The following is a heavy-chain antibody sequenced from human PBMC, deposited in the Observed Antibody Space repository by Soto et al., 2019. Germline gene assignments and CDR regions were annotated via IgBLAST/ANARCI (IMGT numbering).Heavy chain of an antibody. CDR3: ARADTAMVTRYYYYGMDV. Sequence: KQSQTLSLTCAISGDSVSSNSAAWNWIRQSPSRGLEWLGRTYYRSKWYNDYAVSVKSRITINPDTSKNQFSLQLNSVTPEDTAVYYCARADTAMVTRYYYYGMDVWGQGTTVTVSS. D-gene: IGHD5-18*01. CDR2: TYYRSKWYN. CDR1: GDSVSSNSAA. V-gene: IGHV6-1*01. J-gene: IGHJ6*02.